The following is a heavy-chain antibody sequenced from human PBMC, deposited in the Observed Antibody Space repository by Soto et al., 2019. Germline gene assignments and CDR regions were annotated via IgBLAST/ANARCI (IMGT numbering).Heavy chain of an antibody. D-gene: IGHD3-22*01. CDR3: ARGLIDNWFDP. Sequence: SETLSLTCTVSGGSISSGGYYWSWIRQHPGKGLEWIGYIYYSGSTYYNPSLKSRVTISVDTSKNQSSLKLSSVTAADTAVYYCARGLIDNWFDPWGQETLVTVSS. CDR1: GGSISSGGYY. CDR2: IYYSGST. J-gene: IGHJ5*02. V-gene: IGHV4-31*03.